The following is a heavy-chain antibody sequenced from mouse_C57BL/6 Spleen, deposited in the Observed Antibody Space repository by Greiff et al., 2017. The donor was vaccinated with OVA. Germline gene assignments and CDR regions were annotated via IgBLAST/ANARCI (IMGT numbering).Heavy chain of an antibody. D-gene: IGHD1-1*01. CDR1: GYTFTSYW. Sequence: QVQLQQPGAELVMPGASVKLSCKASGYTFTSYWMHWVKQRPGQGLEWIGEIDPSDSYTNYNQKFKGKSTLTVDKSSSTAYMQLSSLTSEDSAVYYCARSGVTYGSFYAMDYWGQGTSVTVSS. V-gene: IGHV1-69*01. CDR3: ARSGVTYGSFYAMDY. J-gene: IGHJ4*01. CDR2: IDPSDSYT.